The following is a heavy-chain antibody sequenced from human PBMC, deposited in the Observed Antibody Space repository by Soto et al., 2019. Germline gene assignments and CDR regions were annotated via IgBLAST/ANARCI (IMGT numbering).Heavy chain of an antibody. D-gene: IGHD1-1*01. CDR1: GGSISSPSYN. CDR3: ATVASTHFAS. V-gene: IGHV4-39*01. CDR2: FFYGGRT. J-gene: IGHJ4*02. Sequence: QVQLQQSGPGLLKPSETLSLTCTVSGGSISSPSYNWGWVRQPPGKGPEWIGSFFYGGRTHYSPSLESRLSISVDTARSQVSLIVTSVTAADTAVYYCATVASTHFASWGQGALVVVSS.